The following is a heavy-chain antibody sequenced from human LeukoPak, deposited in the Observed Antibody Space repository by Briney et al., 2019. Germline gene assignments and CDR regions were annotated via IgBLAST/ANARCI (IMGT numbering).Heavy chain of an antibody. CDR2: ISSSGSTI. J-gene: IGHJ4*02. D-gene: IGHD5-18*01. CDR3: AKIYSYGSRSFDY. V-gene: IGHV3-48*03. CDR1: GFTFSSYE. Sequence: GGSLRLSCAASGFTFSSYEMNWVRQAPGKGLEWVSYISSSGSTIYYADSVKGRFTISRDNAKNSLYLQMYSLRAEDTAVYYCAKIYSYGSRSFDYWGQGTLVTVSS.